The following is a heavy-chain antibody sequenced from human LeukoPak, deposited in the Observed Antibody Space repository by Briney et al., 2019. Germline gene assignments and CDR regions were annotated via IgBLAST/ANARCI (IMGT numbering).Heavy chain of an antibody. CDR1: GFTFSSYS. Sequence: GGSLRLSCAASGFTFSSYSMNWVRQAPGRGLEWVSSISSSSSYIYYADSVKGRFTISRDNAKNSLYLQMNSLRAEDTAVYYCARGLGDYFDFDYWGQGTLVTVSS. V-gene: IGHV3-21*01. J-gene: IGHJ4*02. D-gene: IGHD4-17*01. CDR2: ISSSSSYI. CDR3: ARGLGDYFDFDY.